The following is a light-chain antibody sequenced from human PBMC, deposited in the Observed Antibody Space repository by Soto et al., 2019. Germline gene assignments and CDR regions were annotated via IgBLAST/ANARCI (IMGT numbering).Light chain of an antibody. V-gene: IGKV3-20*01. Sequence: EIVLTQSPGTLSLSPGERGTLSCRASQSVSSNYLAWYQQKPGQAPRLLIYGTSSRATGIPDRFSGTGSGTDFSITISRLEPEDFAVYYCQQYGSAPLTFGGGTKVDIK. CDR2: GTS. CDR3: QQYGSAPLT. CDR1: QSVSSNY. J-gene: IGKJ4*01.